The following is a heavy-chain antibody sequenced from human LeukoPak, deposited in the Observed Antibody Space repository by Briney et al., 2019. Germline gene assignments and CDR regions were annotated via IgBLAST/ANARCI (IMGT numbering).Heavy chain of an antibody. D-gene: IGHD2-2*01. CDR2: NYHSGST. Sequence: SETLSLTCAVSGGSISSGGYSWSWIRQPPGKGLEWIGYNYHSGSTYYNPSLKSRVTISVDRSKNQFSLKLSSVTAADTAVYYCARPLRPGITSPAANAFDIWGQGTMVTVSS. CDR3: ARPLRPGITSPAANAFDI. J-gene: IGHJ3*02. V-gene: IGHV4-30-2*01. CDR1: GGSISSGGYS.